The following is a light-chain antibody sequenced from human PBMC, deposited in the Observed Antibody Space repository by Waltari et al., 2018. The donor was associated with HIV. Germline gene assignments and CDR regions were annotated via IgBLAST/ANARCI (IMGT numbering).Light chain of an antibody. V-gene: IGKV3D-20*02. CDR3: QECTSSSWA. J-gene: IGKJ1*01. CDR2: NTS. Sequence: IVLTQSPETLSLSPGARATLSCRADQVVNLNHLAWYQQRPGEAPRLLVYNTSYRAVGIPDRCSASGSVTDFTLIVNRLEPDDFAVYYCQECTSSSWAFGQGTRIEI. CDR1: QVVNLNH.